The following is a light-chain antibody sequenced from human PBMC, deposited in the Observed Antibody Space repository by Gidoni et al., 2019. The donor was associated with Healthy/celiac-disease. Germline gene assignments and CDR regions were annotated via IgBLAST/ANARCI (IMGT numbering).Light chain of an antibody. J-gene: IGKJ2*01. CDR3: QQSYSTPHT. Sequence: DSPRTHYPYSLSASVGDRVTITCRASQSISSYLNWYQKKPGKAPKLLIYAASSLQSGFPSRFSGSGSGTDFTLTISSLQPEDFATYYCQQSYSTPHTFGRGTQLEIK. CDR1: QSISSY. V-gene: IGKV1-39*01. CDR2: AAS.